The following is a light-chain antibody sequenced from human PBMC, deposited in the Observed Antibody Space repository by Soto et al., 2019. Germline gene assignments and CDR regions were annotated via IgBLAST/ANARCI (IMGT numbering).Light chain of an antibody. CDR3: QQSYSTPLT. J-gene: IGKJ4*01. CDR1: QSIISY. CDR2: AAS. Sequence: DIQMTQSPSSLSASVGDRVTITCRASQSIISYLNWYQQKAGQVPNLLIFAASSLQSGVPSRFSGSGSGTDFTLNISTLQPEDFATYYCQQSYSTPLTFGGGTKVEIK. V-gene: IGKV1-39*01.